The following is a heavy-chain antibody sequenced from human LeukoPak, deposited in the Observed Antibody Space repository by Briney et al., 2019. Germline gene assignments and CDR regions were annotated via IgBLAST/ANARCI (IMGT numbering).Heavy chain of an antibody. J-gene: IGHJ4*02. CDR1: GGTFSSYA. D-gene: IGHD3-3*01. CDR3: ARASDYDFWSGYFDY. V-gene: IGHV1-69*13. Sequence: ASVKLSCKASGGTFSSYAISWVRQAPGHGLEWMGGIIPIFVTANYAQKFQGRVTITADESTSTAYMALSSLRSEDTAVYYCARASDYDFWSGYFDYWGQGTLVTVSS. CDR2: IIPIFVTA.